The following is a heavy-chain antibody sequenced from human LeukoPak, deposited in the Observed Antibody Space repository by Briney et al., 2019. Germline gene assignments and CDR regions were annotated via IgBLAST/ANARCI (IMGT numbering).Heavy chain of an antibody. CDR3: ARNPSDYDILTGSHGDARWFDP. J-gene: IGHJ5*02. V-gene: IGHV4-39*01. CDR1: GGSISSSSYY. CDR2: IYYSGST. Sequence: TSETLSLTCTVSGGSISSSSYYWGWIRQPPGKGLEWIGSIYYSGSTYYNPSLKSRVTISVDTSKNQFSLKLSSVTAADTAVYYCARNPSDYDILTGSHGDARWFDPWGQGTLVTVSS. D-gene: IGHD3-9*01.